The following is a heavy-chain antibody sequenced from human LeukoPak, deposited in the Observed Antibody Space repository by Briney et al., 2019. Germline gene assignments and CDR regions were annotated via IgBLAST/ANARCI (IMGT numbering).Heavy chain of an antibody. CDR3: ARDMATVTTTGLNDAFDI. D-gene: IGHD4-17*01. Sequence: SETLSLTCTVSGGSISSYYWSWIRQPAGKGLEWIGRIYTSGSTYYNPSLKSRVTISVDTSKNQFSLKLSSVTAADTAVYYCARDMATVTTTGLNDAFDIWGQGTMVTVSS. V-gene: IGHV4-4*07. CDR1: GGSISSYY. CDR2: IYTSGST. J-gene: IGHJ3*02.